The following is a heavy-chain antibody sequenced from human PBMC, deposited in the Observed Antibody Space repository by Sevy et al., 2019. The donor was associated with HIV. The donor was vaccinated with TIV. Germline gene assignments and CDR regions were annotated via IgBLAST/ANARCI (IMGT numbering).Heavy chain of an antibody. Sequence: ASVKVSCKASGYTFTSYYIHWVRQAPGQGLEWMGIVNPYGGSTSYAQKFQGRVTMTRERSTSTVYMELSSLRSEDTAVYYCAKEGTDYSKYNWFDPWGQGTLVTVSS. CDR1: GYTFTSYY. J-gene: IGHJ5*02. D-gene: IGHD4-4*01. CDR2: VNPYGGST. CDR3: AKEGTDYSKYNWFDP. V-gene: IGHV1-46*01.